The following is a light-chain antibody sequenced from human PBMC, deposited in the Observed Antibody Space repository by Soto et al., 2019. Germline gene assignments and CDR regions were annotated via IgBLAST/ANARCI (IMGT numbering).Light chain of an antibody. CDR2: TSS. V-gene: IGKV1-39*01. J-gene: IGKJ1*01. CDR1: QSISTY. CDR3: QQSYATHS. Sequence: DIQMTQSPSSLSASVGDRVTITCRASQSISTYLNWYQQKPGKAPKLLIYTSSGVQGGVASRFSGSGSGTDFTLTISSLQPEDFATYYCQQSYATHSFGQGTRVEIK.